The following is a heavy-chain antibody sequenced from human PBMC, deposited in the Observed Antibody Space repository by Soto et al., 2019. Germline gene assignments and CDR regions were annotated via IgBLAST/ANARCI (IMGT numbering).Heavy chain of an antibody. D-gene: IGHD2-2*01. CDR1: GGSFSSGGYY. Sequence: SETLSLTCAVYGGSFSSGGYYWSWIRQHPGKGLEWIGYIYYSGSTYYNPSLKSRVTISVGTSKNQFSLKLSSVTAADTAVYYCARVLSGPLYYYYYGMDVWGQGTTVTVSS. J-gene: IGHJ6*02. CDR2: IYYSGST. V-gene: IGHV4-31*11. CDR3: ARVLSGPLYYYYYGMDV.